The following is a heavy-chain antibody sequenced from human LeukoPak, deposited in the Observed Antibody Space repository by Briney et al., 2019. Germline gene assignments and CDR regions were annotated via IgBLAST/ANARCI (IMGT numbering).Heavy chain of an antibody. CDR2: IHYSGST. V-gene: IGHV4-59*01. D-gene: IGHD2-21*02. Sequence: SETLSLTCTVSGGSISSYYWSWIRQPPGKGLQWIGYIHYSGSTNYNPSLKSRLTISVDTSKNQFSLKLSSVTAADTAVYYCARYEGDGADAFDIWGQGTMVTVSS. CDR1: GGSISSYY. CDR3: ARYEGDGADAFDI. J-gene: IGHJ3*02.